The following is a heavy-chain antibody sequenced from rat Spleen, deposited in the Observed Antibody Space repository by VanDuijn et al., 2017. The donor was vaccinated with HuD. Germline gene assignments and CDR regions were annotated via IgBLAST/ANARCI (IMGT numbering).Heavy chain of an antibody. CDR3: TRAGYGGYTA. D-gene: IGHD1-11*01. CDR2: IWDDGST. CDR1: GFSLTSYG. Sequence: QVQLKESGPGLVQPSQTLSLTCTVSGFSLTSYGVTWVRQPPGKGLEWMGGIWDDGSTNSKSALKSRLSISRDTSKTQVFLKMNSLQTEDTAIYFCTRAGYGGYTAWGQGVMVTVSS. V-gene: IGHV2-13*01. J-gene: IGHJ2*01.